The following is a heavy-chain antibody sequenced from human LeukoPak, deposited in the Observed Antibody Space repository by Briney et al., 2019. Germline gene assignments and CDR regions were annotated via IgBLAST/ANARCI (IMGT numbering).Heavy chain of an antibody. CDR2: ISGSGGST. CDR1: GFTFSSYA. J-gene: IGHJ5*02. CDR3: ARDWNYYDSSGYYYVGMNWFDP. Sequence: GGSRRLSCAASGFTFSSYAMSWVRQAPGKGLEWVSAISGSGGSTYYADSVKGRFTISRDNSKNTLYLQMNSLRSEDTAVYYCARDWNYYDSSGYYYVGMNWFDPWGQGTLVTVSS. V-gene: IGHV3-23*01. D-gene: IGHD3-22*01.